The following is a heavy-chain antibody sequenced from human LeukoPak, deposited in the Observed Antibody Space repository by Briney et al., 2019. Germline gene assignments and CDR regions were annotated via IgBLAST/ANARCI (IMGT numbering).Heavy chain of an antibody. J-gene: IGHJ6*02. Sequence: GGSLRLSCAASGFAFSSYAMSWVRQAPGKGLEWVSGISGSGGSTYYADSVKGRFTISRDNSKNTLYLQVNSLRAEDTAVYYCARDRNYYDSSGYLDGMDVWGQGTTVTVSS. CDR2: ISGSGGST. D-gene: IGHD3-22*01. CDR3: ARDRNYYDSSGYLDGMDV. CDR1: GFAFSSYA. V-gene: IGHV3-23*01.